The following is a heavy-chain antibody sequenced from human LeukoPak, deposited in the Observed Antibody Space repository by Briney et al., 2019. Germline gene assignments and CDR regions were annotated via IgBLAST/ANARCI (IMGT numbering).Heavy chain of an antibody. CDR1: GGSISSYY. CDR3: ARDSCGGDCCEDDAFDI. D-gene: IGHD2-21*02. CDR2: IYTSGST. V-gene: IGHV4-4*07. J-gene: IGHJ3*02. Sequence: SETLSLTCTVSGGSISSYYWSWIRQPAGKGLEWIGRIYTSGSTNYNPSLKSRVTMSVDTSKHQFSLKLSSVTAADTAVYYCARDSCGGDCCEDDAFDIWGQGTMVTVSS.